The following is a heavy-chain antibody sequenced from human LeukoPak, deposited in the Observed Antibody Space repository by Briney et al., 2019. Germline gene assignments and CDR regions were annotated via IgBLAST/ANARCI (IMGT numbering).Heavy chain of an antibody. Sequence: GGSLRLSCAASGFTFSSYGMHWVRQAPGKGLEWVAVISYDGSNKYYADSVKGRFTISRDNSKNTLYLQMNSLRAEDTAVYYCARREQQLLLFDIWGQGTMVTVSS. J-gene: IGHJ3*02. V-gene: IGHV3-30*03. CDR2: ISYDGSNK. CDR1: GFTFSSYG. CDR3: ARREQQLLLFDI. D-gene: IGHD6-13*01.